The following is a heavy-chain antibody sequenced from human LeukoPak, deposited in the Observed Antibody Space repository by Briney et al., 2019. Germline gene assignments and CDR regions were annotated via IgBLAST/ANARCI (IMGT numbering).Heavy chain of an antibody. J-gene: IGHJ5*02. V-gene: IGHV4-4*07. Sequence: SETLSLTCTVSGGSISKQYWTWVRQSAGKGLEWIRRIYGDGTITYNPSLRSRVTMSLDTSKNQFSLRLTSVTAADTAMYYCTRDSGTTGEVKFDPWGQGTLVTVSS. CDR2: IYGDGTI. CDR3: TRDSGTTGEVKFDP. D-gene: IGHD3-10*01. CDR1: GGSISKQY.